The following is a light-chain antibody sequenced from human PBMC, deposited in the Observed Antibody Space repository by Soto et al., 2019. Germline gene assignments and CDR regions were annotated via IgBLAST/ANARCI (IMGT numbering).Light chain of an antibody. V-gene: IGKV3-20*01. Sequence: EIVLTQSPGTLSLSPGERATLSCRASQSVSNNYLAWYKQKPGQAPRLLIYGASSRATVIPDRFSGSGSGTEFALTISRLQTEDFAVYHCQQYGGSPWTFGQGTKVEIK. CDR1: QSVSNNY. CDR3: QQYGGSPWT. J-gene: IGKJ1*01. CDR2: GAS.